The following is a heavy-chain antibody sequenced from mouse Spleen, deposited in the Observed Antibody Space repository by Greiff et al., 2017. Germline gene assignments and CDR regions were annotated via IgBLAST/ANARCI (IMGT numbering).Heavy chain of an antibody. D-gene: IGHD2-4*01. CDR1: GYTFTDYA. J-gene: IGHJ3*01. CDR2: ISTYYGDA. CDR3: ARSDDYDWFAY. V-gene: IGHV1S137*01. Sequence: QVQLQQSGAELVRPGVSVKISCKGSGYTFTDYAMHWVKQSHAKSLEWIGVISTYYGDASYNQKFKGKATMTVDKSSSTAYMELARLTSEDSAIYYCARSDDYDWFAYWGQGTLVTVSA.